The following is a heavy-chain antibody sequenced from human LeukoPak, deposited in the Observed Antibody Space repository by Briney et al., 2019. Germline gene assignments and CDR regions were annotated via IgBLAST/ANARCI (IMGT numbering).Heavy chain of an antibody. D-gene: IGHD2-15*01. CDR2: IYYSGST. CDR3: ARVVVVAATKGVDY. Sequence: SETLSLTCTVSGGSISSSSYYWGWIRQPPGKGLEWIGSIYYSGSTYYNPSLKSRVTISVDTSKNQFSLKLSSVTAADTAVYYCARVVVVAATKGVDYWGQGTLVTVSS. V-gene: IGHV4-39*07. J-gene: IGHJ4*02. CDR1: GGSISSSSYY.